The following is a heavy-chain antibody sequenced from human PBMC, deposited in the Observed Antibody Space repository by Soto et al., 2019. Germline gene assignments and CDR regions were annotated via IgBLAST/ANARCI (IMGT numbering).Heavy chain of an antibody. CDR1: GGSFSGYY. CDR3: ARGRGYGSGSYVRWFDP. CDR2: INHSGST. D-gene: IGHD3-10*01. J-gene: IGHJ5*02. Sequence: SETLSLTCAVYGGSFSGYYWSWIRQPPGKGLEWIGEINHSGSTNYNPSLKSRVTISVDTSKNQFSLKLSSVTAADTAVYYCARGRGYGSGSYVRWFDPWGQGTLVTVSS. V-gene: IGHV4-34*01.